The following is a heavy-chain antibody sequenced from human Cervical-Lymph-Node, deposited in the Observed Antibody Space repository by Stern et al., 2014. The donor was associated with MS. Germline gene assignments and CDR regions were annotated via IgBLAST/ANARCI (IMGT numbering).Heavy chain of an antibody. D-gene: IGHD2-15*01. Sequence: EVQLVQSGGGLVQPGGSLRLSCAASGFTVSDGYMSWVRQAPGKGLEFVSIIYGDGNTYYADSVKGRVTISRDSSRNTLYLQMNSLRVEDTAVYYCARDPGYRNGMNFWGPGTTVTVSS. CDR2: IYGDGNT. J-gene: IGHJ6*02. CDR3: ARDPGYRNGMNF. CDR1: GFTVSDGY. V-gene: IGHV3-66*01.